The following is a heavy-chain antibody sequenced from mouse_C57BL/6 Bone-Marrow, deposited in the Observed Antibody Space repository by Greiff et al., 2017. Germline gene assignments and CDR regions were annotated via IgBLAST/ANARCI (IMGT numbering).Heavy chain of an antibody. CDR1: GYSFTGYY. J-gene: IGHJ2*01. CDR3: ARLTTVVATGYFDY. CDR2: INPSTGGT. Sequence: EVQLVESGPELVKPGASVKISCKASGYSFTGYYMHWVKQSSEKSLEWIGEINPSTGGTSYNQKFKGKATLTVDKSSSTAYMQLKSPTSEDSAVYYCARLTTVVATGYFDYWGQGTTLTVSS. D-gene: IGHD1-1*01. V-gene: IGHV1-43*01.